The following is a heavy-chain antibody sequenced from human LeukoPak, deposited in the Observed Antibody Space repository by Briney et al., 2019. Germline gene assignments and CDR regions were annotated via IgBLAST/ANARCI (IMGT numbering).Heavy chain of an antibody. CDR3: ARGYYYDSSGYYSY. CDR2: ITAYNDNT. Sequence: ASVKVSCKASGYTFTSYGISWVRQAPGQGLEWMGWITAYNDNTYYAQKLQGRVTMTTDTSTSTAYMELRSLRSDDTAVYYCARGYYYDSSGYYSYWGQGTLVTVSS. CDR1: GYTFTSYG. J-gene: IGHJ4*02. V-gene: IGHV1-18*01. D-gene: IGHD3-22*01.